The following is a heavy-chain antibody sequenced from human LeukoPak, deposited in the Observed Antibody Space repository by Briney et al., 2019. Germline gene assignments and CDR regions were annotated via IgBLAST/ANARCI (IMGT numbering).Heavy chain of an antibody. CDR2: IYDSGTT. CDR3: ARLVSGSYFNFDY. Sequence: SDTLSLTCAVSGYSISTSNWWGWIRQPPGKGLEWIGYIYDSGTTNYNPSLKSRVTMSVDTSKNQISLQLTSVTAADTAVYYCARLVSGSYFNFDYWGQGTLVIVSS. D-gene: IGHD1-26*01. V-gene: IGHV4-28*01. J-gene: IGHJ4*02. CDR1: GYSISTSNW.